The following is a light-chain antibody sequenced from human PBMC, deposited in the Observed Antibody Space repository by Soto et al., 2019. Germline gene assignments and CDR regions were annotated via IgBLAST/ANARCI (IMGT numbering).Light chain of an antibody. CDR2: DAS. CDR1: QSVSRY. J-gene: IGKJ1*01. CDR3: QHRSSWWT. V-gene: IGKV3-11*01. Sequence: EIVLTQSPATLSLSPGERATLSCRASQSVSRYLAWYQQKPGQAPRLLIYDASNRATGIPARFSGSGSGTDFTLTISSLEPEDFAVYYCQHRSSWWTFGQGTKVEI.